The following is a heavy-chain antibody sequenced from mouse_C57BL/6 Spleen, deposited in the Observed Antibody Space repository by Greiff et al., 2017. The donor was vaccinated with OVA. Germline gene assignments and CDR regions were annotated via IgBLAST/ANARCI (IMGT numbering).Heavy chain of an antibody. J-gene: IGHJ3*01. CDR2: ISDGGSYT. CDR1: GFTFSSYA. Sequence: EVQVVESGGGLVKPGGSLKLSCAASGFTFSSYAMSWVRQTPEKRLEWVATISDGGSYTYYPDNVKGRFTISRDDAKNNLYLQMSHLKSEDTAMYYCARENDYDFDYWGQGTLVTVSA. CDR3: ARENDYDFDY. D-gene: IGHD2-4*01. V-gene: IGHV5-4*01.